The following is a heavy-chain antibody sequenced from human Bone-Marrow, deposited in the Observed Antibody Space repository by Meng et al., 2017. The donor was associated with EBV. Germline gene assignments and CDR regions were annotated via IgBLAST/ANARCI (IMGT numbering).Heavy chain of an antibody. J-gene: IGHJ4*02. CDR3: ASESGRGFTPDY. CDR2: LIPMSDAP. D-gene: IGHD3-10*01. Sequence: QVPCVQSGGEGKKRGSSVKASGKTSGGTFRSDAISWVREAPGQGLEWMGGLIPMSDAPHYAQKFQGRVTITADESTSTHYMDLSGLRSEDTAVYYCASESGRGFTPDYWGQGTLVTVSS. CDR1: GGTFRSDA. V-gene: IGHV1-69*01.